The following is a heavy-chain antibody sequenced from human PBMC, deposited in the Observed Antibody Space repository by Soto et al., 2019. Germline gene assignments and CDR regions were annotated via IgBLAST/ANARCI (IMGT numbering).Heavy chain of an antibody. CDR1: GFIFSNAW. Sequence: EVQLVESGGGLVKPGGSLRLACTTSGFIFSNAWMSWVRQAPGKGLEWVGRIKSKPDGATTDYAAPVNGRFTISRDDSTNTVFLQMNSLKTEDTAVYYCIVDPDLFDPWGQGTLVTVSS. V-gene: IGHV3-15*01. CDR2: IKSKPDGATT. J-gene: IGHJ5*02. D-gene: IGHD2-15*01. CDR3: IVDPDLFDP.